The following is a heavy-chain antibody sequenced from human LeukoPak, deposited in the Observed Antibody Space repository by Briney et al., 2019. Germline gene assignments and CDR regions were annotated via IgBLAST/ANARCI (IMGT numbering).Heavy chain of an antibody. Sequence: ASVKVSCKASGYTFTGYYMHWVRQAPGQGLEWMGWINPNSGGTNYAQKFQGRVTMTRDTSISTAYMELSRLRSDDTAVYYCARDVSLTTTRTTGDYWGQGTLVTVSS. D-gene: IGHD1-1*01. J-gene: IGHJ4*02. V-gene: IGHV1-2*02. CDR2: INPNSGGT. CDR3: ARDVSLTTTRTTGDY. CDR1: GYTFTGYY.